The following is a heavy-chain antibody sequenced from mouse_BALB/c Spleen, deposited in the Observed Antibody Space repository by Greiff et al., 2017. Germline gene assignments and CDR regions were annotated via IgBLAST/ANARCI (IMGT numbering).Heavy chain of an antibody. J-gene: IGHJ1*01. V-gene: IGHV2-3*01. Sequence: VQGVESGPGLVAPSQSLSITCTVSGFSLTSYGVSWVRQPPGKGLEWVGVIWGDGSTNYHSALISRLSISKDNSTIQVFLKLNSLQTDDTATYYCANDYDYEDIDDWGEGTTVTVSS. CDR2: IWGDGST. CDR1: GFSLTSYG. CDR3: ANDYDYEDIDD. D-gene: IGHD1-2*01.